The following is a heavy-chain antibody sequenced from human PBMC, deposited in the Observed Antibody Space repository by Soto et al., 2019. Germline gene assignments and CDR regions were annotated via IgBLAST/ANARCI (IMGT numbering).Heavy chain of an antibody. CDR1: GGTFSSYA. J-gene: IGHJ3*02. D-gene: IGHD4-17*01. CDR2: IIPIFGTA. V-gene: IGHV1-69*13. Sequence: ASVKVSCKASGGTFSSYAISWVRQAPGQGLEWMGGIIPIFGTANYAQKFQGRVTITADESTSTAYMELSSLRSEDTAVYYCARDPDYGDRPDDAFDIWGQGTMVTVSS. CDR3: ARDPDYGDRPDDAFDI.